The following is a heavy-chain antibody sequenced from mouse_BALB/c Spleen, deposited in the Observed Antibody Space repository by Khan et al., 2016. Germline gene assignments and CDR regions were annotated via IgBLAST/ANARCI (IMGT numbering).Heavy chain of an antibody. J-gene: IGHJ4*01. Sequence: EVELVESGGGLVQPGGSLRLSCATSAFTFTDYYMSWVRQPPGKALEWLGFIRNKANGYTIEYSASVKGRFTISRDNSQSILYLQMNTLRAEDSATYYCARLMHYYAMDYWGQGTSVTVSS. CDR3: ARLMHYYAMDY. CDR2: IRNKANGYTI. CDR1: AFTFTDYY. V-gene: IGHV7-3*02.